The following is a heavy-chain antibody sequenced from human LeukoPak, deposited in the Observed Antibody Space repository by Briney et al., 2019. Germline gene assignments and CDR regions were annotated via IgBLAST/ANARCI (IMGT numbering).Heavy chain of an antibody. D-gene: IGHD2-2*01. CDR3: ARAPPARVPYYYYYMDV. J-gene: IGHJ6*03. Sequence: GGSLRLSCAASGFTFSSYSMNWVRQAPGKGLEWVSSISSSSSYIYYADSVKGRFTISRDNAKNSLCLQMNSLRAEDTAVYYCARAPPARVPYYYYYMDVWGKGTTVTVSS. V-gene: IGHV3-21*01. CDR2: ISSSSSYI. CDR1: GFTFSSYS.